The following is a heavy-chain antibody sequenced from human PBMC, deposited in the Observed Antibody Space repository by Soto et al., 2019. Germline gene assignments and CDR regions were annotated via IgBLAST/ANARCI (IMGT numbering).Heavy chain of an antibody. CDR1: GFTFSSYS. V-gene: IGHV3-23*01. J-gene: IGHJ1*01. CDR3: ATPGSGYDGEYDSPQEYFEP. Sequence: PXXSLRLSCAASGFTFSSYSMSWVRQAPGKGLEWVSAISGSGGSTYYADSVKGRFTISRDNDKNTLYLQMNSLRAEDTAVYYCATPGSGYDGEYDSPQEYFEPWGQGTLVIVSS. CDR2: ISGSGGST. D-gene: IGHD5-12*01.